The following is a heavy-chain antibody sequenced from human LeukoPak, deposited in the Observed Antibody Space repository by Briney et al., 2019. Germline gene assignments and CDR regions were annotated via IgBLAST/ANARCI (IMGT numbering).Heavy chain of an antibody. D-gene: IGHD3-22*01. V-gene: IGHV3-23*01. J-gene: IGHJ4*02. Sequence: GGSLRLSCAASGFTFSTYAMSWVRQAPGKGLEWVSVISGSGSSTYYADSVKGRFTISRDNSKNTLYLQMNSLRAEDTAVYYCAKDDSVLKYYFDYWGQGTLVTVSS. CDR2: ISGSGSST. CDR3: AKDDSVLKYYFDY. CDR1: GFTFSTYA.